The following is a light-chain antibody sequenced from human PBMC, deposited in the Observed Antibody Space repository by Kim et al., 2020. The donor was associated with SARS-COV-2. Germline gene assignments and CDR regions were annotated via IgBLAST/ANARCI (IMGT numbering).Light chain of an antibody. CDR3: MQSTHWPFT. V-gene: IGKV2-30*01. J-gene: IGKJ3*01. CDR2: KVT. Sequence: PASISCRSSQSFVYSDGNTYFNWFHQGPGQSPLRIIVKVTNRDAGLSDRFGGSESVTDFIRLSSRVADEDVGVYFCMQSTHWPFTFGPGTRVDIK. CDR1: QSFVYSDGNTY.